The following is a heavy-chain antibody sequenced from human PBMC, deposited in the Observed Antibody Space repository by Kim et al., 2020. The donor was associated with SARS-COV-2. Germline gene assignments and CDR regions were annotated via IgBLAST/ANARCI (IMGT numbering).Heavy chain of an antibody. J-gene: IGHJ6*01. CDR1: GFTFSSYA. Sequence: GGSLRLSCAASGFTFSSYAMSWVRQAPGKGLEWVSVIYSGGSSTYYADSVKGRFTISRDNSKNTLYLQMNSLRAEDTAVYYCATDQSWAVAGVWDYGMDV. D-gene: IGHD6-19*01. CDR3: ATDQSWAVAGVWDYGMDV. V-gene: IGHV3-23*03. CDR2: IYSGGSST.